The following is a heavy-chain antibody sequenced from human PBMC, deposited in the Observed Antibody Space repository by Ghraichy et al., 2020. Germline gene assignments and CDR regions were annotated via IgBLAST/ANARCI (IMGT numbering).Heavy chain of an antibody. CDR3: ARRLGSSWTTSSDY. CDR1: GGSFSGYY. Sequence: SETLSLTCAVYGGSFSGYYWSWIRQPPGKGLEWIGEINHSGSTNYNPSLKSRVTISVDTSKNQFSLKLSSVTAADTAVYYCARRLGSSWTTSSDYWGQGTLVTVSS. V-gene: IGHV4-34*01. J-gene: IGHJ4*02. CDR2: INHSGST. D-gene: IGHD6-13*01.